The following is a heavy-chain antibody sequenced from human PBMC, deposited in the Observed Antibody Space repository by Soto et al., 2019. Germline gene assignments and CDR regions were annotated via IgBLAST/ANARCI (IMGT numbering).Heavy chain of an antibody. V-gene: IGHV3-30-3*01. J-gene: IGHJ4*02. Sequence: GGSLRLSCAASGFTFSSYAMHWVRQAPGKGLEWVAVISYDGSNKYYADSVKGRFTISRDNSKNTLYLQMNSLRAEDTAVYYCAIDLGDHYFDYWGQGTLVTVSS. CDR3: AIDLGDHYFDY. CDR2: ISYDGSNK. D-gene: IGHD2-21*02. CDR1: GFTFSSYA.